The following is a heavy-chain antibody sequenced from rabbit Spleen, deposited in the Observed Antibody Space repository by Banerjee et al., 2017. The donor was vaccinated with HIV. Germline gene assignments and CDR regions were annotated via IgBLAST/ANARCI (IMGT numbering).Heavy chain of an antibody. J-gene: IGHJ6*01. V-gene: IGHV1S7*01. CDR1: GFHVTTYY. Sequence: QLVETGGDLVQPGGSLTLSCKASGFHVTTYYMSWVRQAPGKGLEWIGYIDPVFGVTYYASWVNGRFSISRENTQNTVYLQLNSLTAADTATYFCARDTSSSFSSYGMDLWGPGTLVTVS. CDR3: ARDTSSSFSSYGMDL. D-gene: IGHD1-1*01. CDR2: IDPVFGVT.